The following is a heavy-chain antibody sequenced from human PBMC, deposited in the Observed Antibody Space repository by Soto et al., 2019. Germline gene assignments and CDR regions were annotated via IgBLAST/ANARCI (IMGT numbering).Heavy chain of an antibody. CDR2: IYYSGST. V-gene: IGHV4-31*03. CDR1: GGSISSGGYY. Sequence: SETLSLTCTVSGGSISSGGYYWSWIRQHPGKGLEWIGYIYYSGSTYYNPSLKSRATISLDTTNNHFSLKMTSVTAADTAIYFCARAERFPRSWFDSWGQGTQVTVSS. CDR3: ARAERFPRSWFDS. J-gene: IGHJ5*01.